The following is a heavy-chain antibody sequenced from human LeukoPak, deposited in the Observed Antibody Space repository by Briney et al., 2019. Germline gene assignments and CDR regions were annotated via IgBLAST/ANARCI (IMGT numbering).Heavy chain of an antibody. D-gene: IGHD3-10*01. Sequence: ASVKVSCKASGYTFTGYYMHWVRQAPGQGLEWMGWINPNSGGTNYAQKFQGRVTMTRDTSISTAYMDLSRLRSDDTAVYYCARANMVRGVRLFFDRNWFDPWGQGTLVTVSS. CDR3: ARANMVRGVRLFFDRNWFDP. CDR2: INPNSGGT. J-gene: IGHJ5*02. V-gene: IGHV1-2*02. CDR1: GYTFTGYY.